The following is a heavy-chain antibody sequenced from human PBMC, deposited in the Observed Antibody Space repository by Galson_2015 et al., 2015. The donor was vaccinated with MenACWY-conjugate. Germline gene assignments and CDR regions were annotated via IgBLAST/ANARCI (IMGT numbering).Heavy chain of an antibody. CDR1: GFTFSSYW. CDR2: INSDGSST. V-gene: IGHV3-74*01. Sequence: SLRLSCAASGFTFSSYWMHWVRQAPGKGLVWVSRINSDGSSTSYAESVKGRVTISRDNAKNTLYLQMNSLRAEDTAVYYCAQYCSGTSCYAGKGAWGQGTLVTVSS. CDR3: AQYCSGTSCYAGKGA. J-gene: IGHJ5*02. D-gene: IGHD2-2*01.